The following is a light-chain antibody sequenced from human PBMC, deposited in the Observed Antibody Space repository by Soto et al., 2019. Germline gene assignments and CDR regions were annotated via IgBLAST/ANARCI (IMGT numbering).Light chain of an antibody. J-gene: IGLJ1*01. CDR2: EVS. Sequence: QSVLTQPASVSGSPGQSITISCTGTSSDVGGYNYVSWYQQHPGKDPKLMIYEVSNRPSGVSNRFSGSKSGNTASLTISGLQAEDEADYYCRSYTSSSTLVFGTGTKLTVL. V-gene: IGLV2-14*01. CDR1: SSDVGGYNY. CDR3: RSYTSSSTLV.